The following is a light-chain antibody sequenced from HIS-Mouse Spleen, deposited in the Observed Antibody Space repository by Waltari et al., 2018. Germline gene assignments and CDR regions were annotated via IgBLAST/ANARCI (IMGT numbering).Light chain of an antibody. CDR1: QSVSSY. J-gene: IGKJ1*01. V-gene: IGKV3-11*01. CDR2: DAS. CDR3: QHRSNWPRT. Sequence: EIVLTQSPATLSLSPGERATLACRASQSVSSYVAWYQQKPCQAPRLLIADASNRATGIPARFSGRGSAADFTLTIGSLEPEDLAVYYCQHRSNWPRTFGQGTKVEIK.